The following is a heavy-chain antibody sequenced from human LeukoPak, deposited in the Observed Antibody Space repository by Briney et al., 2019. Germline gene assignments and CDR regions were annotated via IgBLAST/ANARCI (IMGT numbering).Heavy chain of an antibody. V-gene: IGHV4-34*01. CDR2: INHSGST. Sequence: SETLSLTCAVYGGSFSGYYWSWIRQPPGKGLEWIGEINHSGSTNYNPSLKSRVTISVDTSKNQFSLKLSSVTAADTAVYYCARVTGYVMEDYFDYWGRGTLVTVSS. J-gene: IGHJ4*02. CDR1: GGSFSGYY. CDR3: ARVTGYVMEDYFDY. D-gene: IGHD6-13*01.